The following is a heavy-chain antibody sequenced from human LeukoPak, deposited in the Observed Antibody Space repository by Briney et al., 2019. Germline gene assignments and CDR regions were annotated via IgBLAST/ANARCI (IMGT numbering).Heavy chain of an antibody. V-gene: IGHV3-7*01. CDR3: AIVGNTNYDLDY. J-gene: IGHJ4*02. Sequence: PGGSLRLSCAASGFILSSYWMSWVRQAPGKGLEWVANIKQDGSGEYYVDSVKGRFTISRDNAKNSLYLQMISLRAEDTAVYYCAIVGNTNYDLDYWGQGTLVTVSS. D-gene: IGHD4-11*01. CDR1: GFILSSYW. CDR2: IKQDGSGE.